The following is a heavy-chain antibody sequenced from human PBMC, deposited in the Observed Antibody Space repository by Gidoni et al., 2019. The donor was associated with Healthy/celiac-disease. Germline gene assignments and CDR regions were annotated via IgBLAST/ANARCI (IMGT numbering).Heavy chain of an antibody. CDR3: AKDTLQGPIPTYMDV. CDR2: ISWNSGSI. D-gene: IGHD4-4*01. J-gene: IGHJ6*03. Sequence: EVQLVESGGGLVQPGRSLRLSCAASGFTFDDYAMPWVRQAPGKGLEWVSGISWNSGSIGYADSVKGRFTISRDNAKNSLYLQMNSLRAEDTALYYCAKDTLQGPIPTYMDVWGKGTTVTVSS. CDR1: GFTFDDYA. V-gene: IGHV3-9*01.